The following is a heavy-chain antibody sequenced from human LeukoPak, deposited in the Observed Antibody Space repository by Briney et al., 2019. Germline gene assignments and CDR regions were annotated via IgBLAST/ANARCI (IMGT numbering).Heavy chain of an antibody. Sequence: AGGSLRLSCTASGLTVSSNYMNWVRQAPGKGLEWVSGIYGSGEGRAFYADSVKGRFTISRDDSRNTVFLHMYSLRAEDTALYYCAKDLKPDGLWDVDYWGQGTLVTVSS. CDR2: IYGSGEGRA. J-gene: IGHJ4*02. CDR3: AKDLKPDGLWDVDY. V-gene: IGHV3-53*01. CDR1: GLTVSSNY. D-gene: IGHD1-26*01.